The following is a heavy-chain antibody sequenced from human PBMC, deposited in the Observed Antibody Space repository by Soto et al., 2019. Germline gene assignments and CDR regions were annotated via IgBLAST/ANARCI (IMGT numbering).Heavy chain of an antibody. CDR3: ARDRSDFWSGYSPRFDP. J-gene: IGHJ5*02. CDR2: IWYDGSNK. V-gene: IGHV3-33*01. CDR1: GFTFSSYG. D-gene: IGHD3-3*01. Sequence: GGSLRLSCAASGFTFSSYGMHWVRQAPGKGLEWVAVIWYDGSNKYYADSVKGRFTISRDNSKNTLYLQMNSLRAEDTAVYYCARDRSDFWSGYSPRFDPWGQGTLVTVSS.